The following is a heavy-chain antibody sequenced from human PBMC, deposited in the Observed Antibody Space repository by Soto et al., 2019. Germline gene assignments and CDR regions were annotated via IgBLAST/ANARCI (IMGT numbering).Heavy chain of an antibody. CDR2: MYYSGST. D-gene: IGHD4-17*01. CDR1: GGSISSSY. Sequence: SQTLSLTYTVAGGSISSSYWSCIRQPPGKGLEWIGYMYYSGSTSYNPSLNSRVTLSVDTSKNQFFLKLSFVTAADTAVYYCGRHGPFTVSAPWGKGTLVTVS. J-gene: IGHJ5*02. V-gene: IGHV4-59*08. CDR3: GRHGPFTVSAP.